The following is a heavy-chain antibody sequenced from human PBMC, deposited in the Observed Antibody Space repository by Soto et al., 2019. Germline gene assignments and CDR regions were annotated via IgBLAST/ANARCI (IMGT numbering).Heavy chain of an antibody. CDR3: ARGEKVRPHCSGGSCYSNPLDY. J-gene: IGHJ4*02. Sequence: PSETLSLTCAVYGGSFSGYYWSWIRQPPGKGLEWIGEINHSGSTNYNPSLKSRVTISVDTSKNQFSLKLSSVTAADTAVYYCARGEKVRPHCSGGSCYSNPLDYWGQGTLVTVSS. D-gene: IGHD2-15*01. CDR1: GGSFSGYY. V-gene: IGHV4-34*01. CDR2: INHSGST.